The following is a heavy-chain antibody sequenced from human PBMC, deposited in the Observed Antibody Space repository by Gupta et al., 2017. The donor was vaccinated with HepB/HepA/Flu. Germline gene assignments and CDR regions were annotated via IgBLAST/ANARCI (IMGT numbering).Heavy chain of an antibody. V-gene: IGHV3-49*04. Sequence: EVQLVDSGGGLIQPGRSLRLSGTTSGFSFGDYSMTWVRQAPGKGVGWVGFIRSKAYGETTEYAAPVKGRFTISRDDSKNIAYLQMNSLKTEDTAVYYCTRGYGVFYYYGMDVWGQGTTVTVSS. CDR1: GFSFGDYS. J-gene: IGHJ6*02. CDR2: IRSKAYGETT. CDR3: TRGYGVFYYYGMDV. D-gene: IGHD4-17*01.